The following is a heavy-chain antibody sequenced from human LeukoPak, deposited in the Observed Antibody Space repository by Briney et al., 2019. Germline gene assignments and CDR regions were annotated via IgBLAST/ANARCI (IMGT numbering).Heavy chain of an antibody. D-gene: IGHD1-20*01. CDR3: ARDHNCNPLVY. CDR1: GHSFIKSC. Sequence: ASVKLSCKSSGHSFIKSCIIWARHPPGKGLGWNGWISTYNANTKYAQSAQGRVTMTTDTSTSTAYMELRGLRSDDTAVYYCARDHNCNPLVYWGQGTLVTVSS. J-gene: IGHJ4*02. V-gene: IGHV1-18*01. CDR2: ISTYNANT.